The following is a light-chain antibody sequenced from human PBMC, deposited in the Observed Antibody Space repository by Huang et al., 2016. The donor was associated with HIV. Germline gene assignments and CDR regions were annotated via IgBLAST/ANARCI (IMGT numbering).Light chain of an antibody. CDR2: GSS. J-gene: IGKJ4*01. Sequence: EIVMTQSPATLSVSPGQRVTLSCRANRSVSTNLAWYQQRQGQAPRLLSYGSSTRAPGIPARFSGSGSGTDFSLTISSLQSEDFALYYCHQYNNWLLSFGGGTRV. V-gene: IGKV3-15*01. CDR1: RSVSTN. CDR3: HQYNNWLLS.